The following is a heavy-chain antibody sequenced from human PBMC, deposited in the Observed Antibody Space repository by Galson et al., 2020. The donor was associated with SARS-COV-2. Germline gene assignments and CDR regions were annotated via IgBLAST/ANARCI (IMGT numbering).Heavy chain of an antibody. D-gene: IGHD2-15*01. V-gene: IGHV4-4*02. CDR1: GGAIGTTHW. J-gene: IGHJ4*02. CDR3: ARAYGGSLGHFDY. CDR2: IYYSGST. Sequence: ASETLSLTCDVSGGAIGTTHWWSWVRQPPGKGLEWVGEIYYSGSTNYSPSLKSRITISVDKSKNQFSLQLDSVTAADTAVYYCARAYGGSLGHFDYWGQGALVTVSS.